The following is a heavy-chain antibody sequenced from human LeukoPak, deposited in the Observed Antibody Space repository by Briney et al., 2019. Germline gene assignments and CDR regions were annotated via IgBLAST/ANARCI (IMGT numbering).Heavy chain of an antibody. CDR3: ARDVGDTAMVASY. CDR1: GYTFTSYY. D-gene: IGHD5-18*01. Sequence: ASVKVSCKASGYTFTSYYMHWVRQAPGQGLEWMGWISAYNGNTDYAQKLQGRVTMTTDTSTSTAYMELRSLRSGDTAVYYCARDVGDTAMVASYWGQGTLVTVSS. J-gene: IGHJ4*02. V-gene: IGHV1-18*04. CDR2: ISAYNGNT.